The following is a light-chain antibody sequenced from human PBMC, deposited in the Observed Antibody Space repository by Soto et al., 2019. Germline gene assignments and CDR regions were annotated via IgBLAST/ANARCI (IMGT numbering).Light chain of an antibody. CDR3: CSYAGSSTFV. J-gene: IGLJ1*01. CDR2: EGS. V-gene: IGLV2-23*01. CDR1: SSDLGSYNL. Sequence: QSALTQPASVSGAPGQSITRSCTGTSSDLGSYNLVSWYQQHPGKAPKLMIYEGSKRPSGVSYRSSGSKSGNTASLTISGLQTEDEADYYCCSYAGSSTFVFGTGTKVTVL.